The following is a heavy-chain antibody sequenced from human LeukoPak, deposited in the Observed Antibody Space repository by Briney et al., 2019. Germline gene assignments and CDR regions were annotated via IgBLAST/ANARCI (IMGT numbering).Heavy chain of an antibody. CDR3: ARDSQGSTGDFDY. CDR2: ITSEGSST. Sequence: PGGSLRLSCAASGFTFSHHWMHWVRHAPGEGLVWVSRITSEGSSTLYADSVKGRFTISRDNAKNTLYLQMNSLRAEDTAVYYCARDSQGSTGDFDYWGQGTLVTVSS. D-gene: IGHD1-1*01. CDR1: GFTFSHHW. V-gene: IGHV3-74*01. J-gene: IGHJ4*02.